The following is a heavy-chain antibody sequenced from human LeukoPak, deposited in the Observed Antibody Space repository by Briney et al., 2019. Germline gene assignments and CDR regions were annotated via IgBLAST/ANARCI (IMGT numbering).Heavy chain of an antibody. J-gene: IGHJ6*04. D-gene: IGHD3-10*02. V-gene: IGHV3-23*01. CDR1: GFTFSAYA. Sequence: GGSLRLSCAASGFTFSAYAMNWVRQAPGKRLEWVSSIIGSGRDTYYAESVRGRITISRDNAKNSLYLQMNSLRAEDTAVYYCAELDITMIGGVWGKGTTVTISS. CDR2: IIGSGRDT. CDR3: AELDITMIGGV.